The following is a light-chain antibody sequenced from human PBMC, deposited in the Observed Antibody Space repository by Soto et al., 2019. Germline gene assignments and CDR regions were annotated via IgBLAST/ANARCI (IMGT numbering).Light chain of an antibody. CDR1: SSDVGGYNY. Sequence: QSVLTQPPSASGSPGQSVTISCTGTSSDVGGYNYVSWYQQHPGKAPKLMIYEVSKRPSGVPDRFSGSKSRNTASLTVSGLQAEDEADYYCSSYAGSNNLGVFGGGTKLTVL. CDR2: EVS. V-gene: IGLV2-8*01. J-gene: IGLJ3*02. CDR3: SSYAGSNNLGV.